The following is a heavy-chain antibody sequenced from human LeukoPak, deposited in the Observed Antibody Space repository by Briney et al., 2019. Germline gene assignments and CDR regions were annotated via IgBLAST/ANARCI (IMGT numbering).Heavy chain of an antibody. CDR3: ARGRYDSSGYYHNWFDP. V-gene: IGHV1-8*01. CDR1: GYTFTSYD. D-gene: IGHD3-22*01. Sequence: GASVKVSCKASGYTFTSYDINWVRQAPGQGLEWMGWMNPNSGNTGYAQKFQGRVTMTRNTSISTAYMELSSLRSEDTAVYYCARGRYDSSGYYHNWFDPWGQGTLVTVSS. J-gene: IGHJ5*02. CDR2: MNPNSGNT.